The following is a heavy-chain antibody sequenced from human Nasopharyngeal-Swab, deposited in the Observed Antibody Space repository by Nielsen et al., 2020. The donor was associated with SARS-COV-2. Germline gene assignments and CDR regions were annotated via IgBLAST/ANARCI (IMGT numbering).Heavy chain of an antibody. Sequence: GESLKISCAASGFTFSGYAMSWVRQAPGKGLEWVSAIGGTGGSTYYADSVKGRFTISRDNAKNSLYLQMNSLRAEDTAVYYCASFLRGQWLADNYYYYGMDVWGQGTTVTVSS. CDR3: ASFLRGQWLADNYYYYGMDV. D-gene: IGHD6-19*01. J-gene: IGHJ6*02. V-gene: IGHV3-23*01. CDR2: IGGTGGST. CDR1: GFTFSGYA.